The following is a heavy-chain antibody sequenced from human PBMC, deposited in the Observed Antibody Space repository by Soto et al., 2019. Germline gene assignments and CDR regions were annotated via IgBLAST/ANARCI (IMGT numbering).Heavy chain of an antibody. V-gene: IGHV4-30-4*08. CDR1: NAATVSGDRY. D-gene: IGHD2-21*02. J-gene: IGHJ6*02. CDR3: AREGALLFGGHCDYYYTMDV. CDR2: IYYSGDT. Sequence: LNRTIRNAATVSGDRYGTWACQPPGKGLEWIGYIYYSGDTSYNPSLKSRVTISIDTSKNQFSLKLSSVTAADTAFYYCAREGALLFGGHCDYYYTMDVWGQGTTVTVS.